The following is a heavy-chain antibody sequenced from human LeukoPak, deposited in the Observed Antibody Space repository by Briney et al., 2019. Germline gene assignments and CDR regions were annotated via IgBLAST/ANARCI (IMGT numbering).Heavy chain of an antibody. CDR3: ARLSGGYSGYDWDY. J-gene: IGHJ4*02. CDR1: GFTFSSYS. Sequence: GGSLRLSCEASGFTFSSYSMNWVRQAPGKGLEWVSSISSSSSYIYYADSVKGRFTISRDNAKNSLYLQMNSLRAEDTAVYYCARLSGGYSGYDWDYWGQGTLVTVSS. D-gene: IGHD5-12*01. V-gene: IGHV3-21*01. CDR2: ISSSSSYI.